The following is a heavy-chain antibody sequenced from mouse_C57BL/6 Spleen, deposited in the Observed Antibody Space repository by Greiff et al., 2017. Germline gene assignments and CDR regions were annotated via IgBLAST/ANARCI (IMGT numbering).Heavy chain of an antibody. Sequence: QVQLKQSGAELVRPGTSVKMSCKASGYTFTNYWIGWAKQRPGHGLEWIGDIYPGGGYTNYNEKFKGKATLTADKSSSTAYMQFSSLTSEDSAIYDCARGYYGNYVYFDYWGQGTTLTVSS. V-gene: IGHV1-63*01. CDR1: GYTFTNYW. J-gene: IGHJ2*01. CDR3: ARGYYGNYVYFDY. D-gene: IGHD2-1*01. CDR2: IYPGGGYT.